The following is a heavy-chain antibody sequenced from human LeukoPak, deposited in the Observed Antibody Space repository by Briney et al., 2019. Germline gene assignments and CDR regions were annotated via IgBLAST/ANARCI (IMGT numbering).Heavy chain of an antibody. CDR2: IYLEGRT. J-gene: IGHJ3*01. Sequence: PPGTLSLTCAVSGGSLSGYYWSWIRQSPGKGLEWMGDIYLEGRTKYKSSFKSRITIFLVSSKNEVSLRLSPVTPADTALYFCARDVVPRDYGDTVNAYDLWGQGTRV. CDR1: GGSLSGYY. V-gene: IGHV4-34*01. D-gene: IGHD4-17*01. CDR3: ARDVVPRDYGDTVNAYDL.